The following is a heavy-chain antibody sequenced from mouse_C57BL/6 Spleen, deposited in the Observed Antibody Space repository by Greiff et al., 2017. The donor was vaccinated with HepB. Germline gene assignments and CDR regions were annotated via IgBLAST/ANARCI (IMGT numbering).Heavy chain of an antibody. CDR1: GYTFTSSG. Sequence: VQLQPSGAELARPGASVKLSCKASGYTFTSSGISWVKQRTGQGLEWIGEIYPRSGNTYYNEKFKGKATLTADKSSSTAYMELRSLTSEDSAVYFCARCYGSSVDYWYFEVWGTGTTVTVSS. CDR2: IYPRSGNT. V-gene: IGHV1-81*01. J-gene: IGHJ1*03. CDR3: ARCYGSSVDYWYFEV. D-gene: IGHD1-1*01.